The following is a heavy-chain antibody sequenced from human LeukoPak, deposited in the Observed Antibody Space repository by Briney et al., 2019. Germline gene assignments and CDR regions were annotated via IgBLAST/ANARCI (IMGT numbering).Heavy chain of an antibody. CDR1: GGSISSSSYY. J-gene: IGHJ4*02. D-gene: IGHD4-17*01. CDR3: ARASHDYGDYSHFDY. CDR2: IYHSGST. V-gene: IGHV4-39*07. Sequence: SETLSLTCTVSGGSISSSSYYWGWIRQPPGKGLEWIGEIYHSGSTNYNPSLKTRVTISVDKSKNQFSLKLSSVTAADTAVYYCARASHDYGDYSHFDYWGQGTLVTVSS.